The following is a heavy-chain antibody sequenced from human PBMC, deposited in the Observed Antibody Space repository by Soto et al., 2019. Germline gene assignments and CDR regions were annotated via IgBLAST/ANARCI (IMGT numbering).Heavy chain of an antibody. CDR2: IKHSGSS. J-gene: IGHJ3*02. Sequence: SETLSLTCAVNAGSFSHYYRNWIRQSPGKGLEWIGRIKHSGSSNYKPSLRSRVSISVDMSKNQVSLRLSSVTAADTAVYYCARGGSSDWQVALDIWGQGTMVTVSS. V-gene: IGHV4-34*01. D-gene: IGHD6-25*01. CDR1: AGSFSHYY. CDR3: ARGGSSDWQVALDI.